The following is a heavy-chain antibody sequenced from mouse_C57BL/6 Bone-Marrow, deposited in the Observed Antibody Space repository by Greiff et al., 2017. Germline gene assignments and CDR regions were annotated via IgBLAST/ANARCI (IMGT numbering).Heavy chain of an antibody. V-gene: IGHV2-6*01. CDR1: GFSLTSYG. D-gene: IGHD1-1*01. Sequence: VQLQESGPGLVAPSQSLSITCTVSGFSLTSYGVDWVRQSPGKGLEWLGVIWGVGSSNYNSALKSRLSISKDNSKSQVFLKMNRRLTDDTAVYYCATYYYGSFYAVDYWGQGTSVTVSS. CDR2: IWGVGSS. J-gene: IGHJ4*01. CDR3: ATYYYGSFYAVDY.